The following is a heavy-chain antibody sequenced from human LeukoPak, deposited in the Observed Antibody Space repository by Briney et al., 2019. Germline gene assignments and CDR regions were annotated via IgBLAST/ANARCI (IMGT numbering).Heavy chain of an antibody. Sequence: PGGSLRLSCAASGFTFSSYSMNWVRQAPGKGLEWVSSISSSSSYIYYADSVKGRFTISRDNAKNSLYPQMNSLRAEDTAVYYCARSTFYSSSSCSYWGQGTLVTVSS. CDR1: GFTFSSYS. D-gene: IGHD6-6*01. CDR2: ISSSSSYI. V-gene: IGHV3-21*01. J-gene: IGHJ4*02. CDR3: ARSTFYSSSSCSY.